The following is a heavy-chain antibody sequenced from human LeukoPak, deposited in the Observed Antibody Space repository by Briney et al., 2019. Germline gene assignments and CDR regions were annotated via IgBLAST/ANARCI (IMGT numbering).Heavy chain of an antibody. CDR2: INPSGGST. J-gene: IGHJ4*02. D-gene: IGHD5-12*01. Sequence: ASVKVSCKASGYTFTSYYMHWVRQAPGQGLEWMGIINPSGGSTSYAQKFQGRVTITADESTSTAYMELSSLRSEDTAVYYCARGGTRGYSGYVDYWGQGTLVTVSS. V-gene: IGHV1-46*01. CDR3: ARGGTRGYSGYVDY. CDR1: GYTFTSYY.